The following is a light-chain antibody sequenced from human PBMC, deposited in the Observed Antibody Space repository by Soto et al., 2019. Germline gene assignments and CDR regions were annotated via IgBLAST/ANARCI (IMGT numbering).Light chain of an antibody. CDR3: QQDGSSPLT. CDR2: GAS. J-gene: IGKJ4*01. CDR1: QSVSSSY. Sequence: EIVLTQSPGTLSLSPGERATLSCRASQSVSSSYLAWYQQKPGQAPRLLIYGASSRATGIPDRFSGSGSGTGFNLTISRLEPEDFAVYYCQQDGSSPLTFGGGTKVEIK. V-gene: IGKV3-20*01.